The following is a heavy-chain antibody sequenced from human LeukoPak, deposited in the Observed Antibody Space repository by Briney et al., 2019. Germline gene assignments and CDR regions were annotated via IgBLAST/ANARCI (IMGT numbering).Heavy chain of an antibody. CDR2: ISNGADNK. CDR3: ARGSYARSGSASDY. CDR1: GFSFSSYD. D-gene: IGHD3-22*01. V-gene: IGHV3-30*04. J-gene: IGHJ4*02. Sequence: PGTSPRLSFAAPGFSFSSYDAHLVPQAPGKGLGGVALISNGADNKYYADSVKGRFTISRDNSKNTLYVQMDSLRAEDTAVYYCARGSYARSGSASDYWGQGTLVTVSS.